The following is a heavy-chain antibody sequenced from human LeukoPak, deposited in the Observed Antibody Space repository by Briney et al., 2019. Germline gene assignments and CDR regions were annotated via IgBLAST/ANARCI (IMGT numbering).Heavy chain of an antibody. Sequence: SETLSLTCTVSGASISSYYWSWIRQPPGKGLEWIGFIYYSGTTHYNPSLKSRVTMSVATSNNQFFLRLSSVTAADTAIYYCARHSGASPHYFDYWGQGALVTVSS. CDR3: ARHSGASPHYFDY. D-gene: IGHD1-26*01. CDR1: GASISSYY. J-gene: IGHJ4*02. V-gene: IGHV4-59*08. CDR2: IYYSGTT.